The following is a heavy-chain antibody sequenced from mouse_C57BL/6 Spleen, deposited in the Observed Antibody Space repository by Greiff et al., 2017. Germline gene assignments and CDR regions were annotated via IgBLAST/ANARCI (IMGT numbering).Heavy chain of an antibody. CDR2: ISSGGSYT. CDR1: GFTFSSYG. D-gene: IGHD1-1*01. V-gene: IGHV5-6*01. Sequence: EVKVVESEGDLVKPGGSLKLSCAASGFTFSSYGMSWVRQTPDKRLEWVATISSGGSYTYYPDSVKGRFTISRDNAKNTLYLQMSSLKSEDTAMYYCARHAIAFDYWGQGTTLTVSS. J-gene: IGHJ2*01. CDR3: ARHAIAFDY.